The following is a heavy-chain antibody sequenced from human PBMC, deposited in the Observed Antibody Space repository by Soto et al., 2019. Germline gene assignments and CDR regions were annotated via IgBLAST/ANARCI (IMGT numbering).Heavy chain of an antibody. CDR1: GDTFSSHSSHV. CDR2: IIPMSGTA. Sequence: GASVKVSFKASGDTFSSHSSHVISWVRQAPGQGLEWMGGIIPMSGTANYAQKFQGRVTITADESTNTAYMEVSSLRSEDTAVYYCARVSGSSGYMNLDDWGQGTLVTVSS. CDR3: ARVSGSSGYMNLDD. D-gene: IGHD3-22*01. J-gene: IGHJ4*02. V-gene: IGHV1-69*13.